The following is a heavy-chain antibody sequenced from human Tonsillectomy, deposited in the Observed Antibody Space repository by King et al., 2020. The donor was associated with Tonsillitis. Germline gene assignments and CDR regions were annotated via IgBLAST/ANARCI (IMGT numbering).Heavy chain of an antibody. CDR2: VYGAGSTT. CDR3: GGASSGYGRYTNFSP. CDR1: GFTISNYA. J-gene: IGHJ4*02. V-gene: IGHV3-23*03. D-gene: IGHD3-16*02. Sequence: VQLVESGGGLVQPGGSLRLSCAASGFTISNYAMSWVRQAPGKGLEWVSVVYGAGSTTYYADSVKGRFTISRDNSKNTLYLQMNSLRAEDTAVYYCGGASSGYGRYTNFSPWGRGTLVTVSS.